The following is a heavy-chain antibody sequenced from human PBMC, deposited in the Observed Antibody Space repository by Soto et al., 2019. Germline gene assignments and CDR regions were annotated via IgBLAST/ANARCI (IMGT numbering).Heavy chain of an antibody. V-gene: IGHV1-2*02. CDR1: GYTFTGYY. J-gene: IGHJ6*02. Sequence: ASVKVSCKXSGYTFTGYYMHWVRQAPGQGLEWMGWINPNSGGTNYAQKFQGRVTMTRDTSISTAYMELSRLRSDDTAVYYCARDLFSGVGARRYYYYYGMDVWGQGTTVTVSS. D-gene: IGHD1-26*01. CDR3: ARDLFSGVGARRYYYYYGMDV. CDR2: INPNSGGT.